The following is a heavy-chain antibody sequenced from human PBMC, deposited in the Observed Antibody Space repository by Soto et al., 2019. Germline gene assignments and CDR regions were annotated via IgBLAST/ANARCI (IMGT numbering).Heavy chain of an antibody. V-gene: IGHV3-30*03. D-gene: IGHD2-21*02. CDR3: VGGRYFGDY. Sequence: PGGSLRLSCVASGFTFSNYGTQWVRQAPGKGLEWVTVISYDGSNKYYADSVKGRFTISRDNSKNTVYLQLSSLRPEDTAVYYCVGGRYFGDYWGQGALVTVSS. J-gene: IGHJ4*02. CDR1: GFTFSNYG. CDR2: ISYDGSNK.